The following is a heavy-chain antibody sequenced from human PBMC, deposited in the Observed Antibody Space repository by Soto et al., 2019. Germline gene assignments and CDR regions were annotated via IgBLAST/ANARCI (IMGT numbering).Heavy chain of an antibody. CDR2: ISGSGGST. V-gene: IGHV3-23*01. D-gene: IGHD3-22*01. CDR3: ARHSSGYPYYYYGMDV. CDR1: GFTFSSYA. Sequence: EVQLLESGGGLVQPGGSLRLSCAASGFTFSSYAMSWVRQAPGKGLEWVSAISGSGGSTYYADSGKGRFTISRDNSKNTLYLQMNSLRAEDTAVYYCARHSSGYPYYYYGMDVWGQGTTVTVSS. J-gene: IGHJ6*02.